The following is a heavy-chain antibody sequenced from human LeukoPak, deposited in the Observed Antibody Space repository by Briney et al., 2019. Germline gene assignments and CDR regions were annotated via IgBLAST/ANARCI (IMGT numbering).Heavy chain of an antibody. Sequence: ASVKVSCKASGYTFRSYALXXXXXXXXXXXXXXXXVSXYTGHTEYXXXXXXXXXMTXDTXTXTSYLELRSLRSDDTAMYFCARESDYGGNYYYLDYWGQGTLVTVSS. V-gene: IGHV1-18*04. CDR1: GYTFRSYA. J-gene: IGHJ4*02. D-gene: IGHD4-23*01. CDR3: ARESDYGGNYYYLDY. CDR2: VSXYTGHT.